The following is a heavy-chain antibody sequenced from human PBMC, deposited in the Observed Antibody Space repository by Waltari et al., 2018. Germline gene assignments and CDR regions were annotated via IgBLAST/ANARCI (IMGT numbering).Heavy chain of an antibody. CDR3: ARDMGWHIVVVPAARPFDY. Sequence: QVQLVQSGAEVKKPGASVKVSCKASGYIFTSYDINWVRQATGQGLEWMGWMNANDSNTSYEQTFQSRITLTMNTSTSTAYMELSGLRYDDTAVYYCARDMGWHIVVVPAARPFDYWGQGTLVTVSS. CDR2: MNANDSNT. CDR1: GYIFTSYD. D-gene: IGHD2-2*01. V-gene: IGHV1-8*02. J-gene: IGHJ4*02.